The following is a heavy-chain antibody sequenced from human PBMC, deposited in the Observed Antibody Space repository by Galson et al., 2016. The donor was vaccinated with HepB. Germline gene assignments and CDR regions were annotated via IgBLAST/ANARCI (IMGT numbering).Heavy chain of an antibody. CDR1: GFIFSDYN. CDR2: ISSSGTTI. Sequence: LRLSCAVTGFIFSDYNMNWIRQAPGKGLEWISYISSSGTTIYSADSVMGRFTISRDNAKNSVFLQINDLRAEDTAVYYCARQWELGGGDFDYWGQGTLVTVSS. V-gene: IGHV3-11*01. CDR3: ARQWELGGGDFDY. D-gene: IGHD7-27*01. J-gene: IGHJ4*02.